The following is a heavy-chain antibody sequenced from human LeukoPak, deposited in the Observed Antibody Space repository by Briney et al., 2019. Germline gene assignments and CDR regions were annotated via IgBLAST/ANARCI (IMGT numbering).Heavy chain of an antibody. D-gene: IGHD4-23*01. Sequence: QPGRSLRLSCAASGFTFSSYAMHWVRQAPGKGLEWVAVISYDGSNKYYADSVKGRFTISRDNSKNTLYLQMNSLRAEDTAVYYCARGPPTVVTDDAFDIWGQGTMVTVSS. CDR2: ISYDGSNK. CDR1: GFTFSSYA. V-gene: IGHV3-30-3*01. CDR3: ARGPPTVVTDDAFDI. J-gene: IGHJ3*02.